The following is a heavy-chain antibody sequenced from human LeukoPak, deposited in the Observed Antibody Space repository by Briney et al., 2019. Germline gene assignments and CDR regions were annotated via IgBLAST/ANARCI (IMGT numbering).Heavy chain of an antibody. CDR1: GFTFSNYW. J-gene: IGHJ6*03. CDR2: INHSGST. CDR3: ARGFPHRYYDSSLFVYYYYIDV. V-gene: IGHV4-34*01. Sequence: GSLRLSCAASGFTFSNYWMSWVRQAPGKGPEWIGEINHSGSTNYNPSLKSRVTISVDTSKNQFSLKLSSVTAADTAVYFCARGFPHRYYDSSLFVYYYYIDVWDKGTTVTVSS. D-gene: IGHD3-3*01.